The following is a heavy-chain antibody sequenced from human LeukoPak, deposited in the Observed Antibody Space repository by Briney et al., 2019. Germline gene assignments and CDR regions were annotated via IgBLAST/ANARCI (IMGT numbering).Heavy chain of an antibody. CDR2: MQSDGINK. Sequence: GGSLRLSCAASGFTFSSYGMYWVRQAPGTGLEWVAYMQSDGINKYYADSVKGRFTISRDNSKNTLYLQMNSLRGEDTAVYFRAKPSPGPVWNYFDYWGQGTLVTVSS. CDR1: GFTFSSYG. CDR3: AKPSPGPVWNYFDY. J-gene: IGHJ4*02. D-gene: IGHD1-1*01. V-gene: IGHV3-30*02.